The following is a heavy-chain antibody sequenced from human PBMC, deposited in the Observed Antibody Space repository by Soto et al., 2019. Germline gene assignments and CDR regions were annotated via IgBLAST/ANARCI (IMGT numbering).Heavy chain of an antibody. CDR2: IYYSGST. V-gene: IGHV4-59*08. CDR3: ARHHIAAAGPRPPYYYYMDV. J-gene: IGHJ6*03. CDR1: GGSISSYY. D-gene: IGHD6-13*01. Sequence: SETLSLTCTVSGGSISSYYWSWIRQPPGKGLEWIGYIYYSGSTNYNPSLKSRVTISVDTSKNQFSLKLSSVTAADTAVYYCARHHIAAAGPRPPYYYYMDVWGKGTTVTVSS.